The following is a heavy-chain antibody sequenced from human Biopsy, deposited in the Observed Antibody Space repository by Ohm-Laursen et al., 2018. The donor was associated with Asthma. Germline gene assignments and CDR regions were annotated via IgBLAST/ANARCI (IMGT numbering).Heavy chain of an antibody. CDR2: ISYDGRNT. CDR1: GFTFDNYT. D-gene: IGHD2-21*02. CDR3: ARGGLHYYEYYGMDV. Sequence: SLRLSCTASGFTFDNYTMHWVRQAPGKGLEWVTIISYDGRNTYYTDSVEGRFTISRDNSKNTLFLQMSSLRPEDTAVYYCARGGLHYYEYYGMDVWGQGTTVTVSS. J-gene: IGHJ6*02. V-gene: IGHV3-30*04.